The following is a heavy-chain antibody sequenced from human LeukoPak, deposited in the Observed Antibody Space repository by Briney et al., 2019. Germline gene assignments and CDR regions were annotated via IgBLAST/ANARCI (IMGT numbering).Heavy chain of an antibody. CDR1: GFTFSSYE. CDR2: ISSSGSTI. D-gene: IGHD3-22*01. V-gene: IGHV3-48*03. CDR3: ARVGSYYYDSSGYYTFDY. J-gene: IGHJ4*02. Sequence: PGGSLRLSCAASGFTFSSYEMNWVRQAPGKGLEWVSYISSSGSTIYYADSVKGRFTISRDNAKNSLYLQMNSLRAEDTAVYYCARVGSYYYDSSGYYTFDYWGQGTLVTVSS.